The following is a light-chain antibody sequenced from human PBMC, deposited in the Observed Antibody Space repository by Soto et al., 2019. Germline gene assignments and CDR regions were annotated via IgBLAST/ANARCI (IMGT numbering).Light chain of an antibody. V-gene: IGKV4-1*01. CDR3: QQYYSTPS. CDR1: QRVLYSSKNRNH. Sequence: DIVMTQSPDSLAVSLGQRATINCKSSQRVLYSSKNRNHLAWYQQRPGQPPKVLIYWASTRESRVPDRFSGSWAGPDFTLTMSCVQAQDVAVYYCQQYYSTPSFGGGNKVEIK. CDR2: WAS. J-gene: IGKJ4*01.